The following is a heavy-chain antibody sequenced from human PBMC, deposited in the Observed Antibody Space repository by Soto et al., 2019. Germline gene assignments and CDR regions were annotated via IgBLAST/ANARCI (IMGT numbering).Heavy chain of an antibody. V-gene: IGHV1-69*01. CDR3: VKDNDHAFAL. D-gene: IGHD1-1*01. Sequence: QVRLVQSGAEAKKPGSSVKVSCKASGATFRSFAFSWVRQAPGDGLEWVGGITPLFGTTNYADRLQGRVTITADESTSQDYMDLSSLTSEVTAVYFCVKDNDHAFALWGQGTLVTVSS. J-gene: IGHJ4*02. CDR2: ITPLFGTT. CDR1: GATFRSFA.